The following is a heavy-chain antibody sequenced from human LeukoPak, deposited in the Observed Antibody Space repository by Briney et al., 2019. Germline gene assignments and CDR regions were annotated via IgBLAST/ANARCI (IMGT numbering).Heavy chain of an antibody. D-gene: IGHD2-2*01. CDR1: GFTFSSHA. CDR2: IRGDGATM. V-gene: IGHV3-23*01. Sequence: GGSLRLSCAASGFTFSSHAMSWVRRAPGRGLEWVSAIRGDGATMFYADSVKGRFTISRDNSKNTLYLQMNSLRAEDTAVYYCASQGVVPAAMPQYYFDYWGQGTLVTVSS. J-gene: IGHJ4*02. CDR3: ASQGVVPAAMPQYYFDY.